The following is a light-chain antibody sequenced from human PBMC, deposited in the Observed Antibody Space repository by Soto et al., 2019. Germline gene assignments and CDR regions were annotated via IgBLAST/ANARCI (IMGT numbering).Light chain of an antibody. V-gene: IGKV2D-29*01. CDR3: MQTIQLPWT. CDR1: QGLLHTDGKSY. J-gene: IGKJ1*01. CDR2: EVS. Sequence: DIVMTQTPLSLSVTPGQPASISCTSSQGLLHTDGKSYLSWYLQKPGQPPQLLISEVSDRFSGVPDRFSGSGSGTDFTLKISRVEAEDVGVYYCMQTIQLPWTFGQGTKVE.